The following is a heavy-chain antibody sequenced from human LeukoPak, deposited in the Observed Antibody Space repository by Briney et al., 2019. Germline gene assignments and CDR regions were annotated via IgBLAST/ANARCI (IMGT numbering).Heavy chain of an antibody. D-gene: IGHD4-17*01. CDR3: ARNYGDYPYYFDY. J-gene: IGHJ4*02. Sequence: SVKVSCKASGFTFTSSAMQWVRQARGQRLEWIGWIVVGSGNTNYAQKFQERVTITRDMSTSTAYMELSSLRSEDTAVYYCARNYGDYPYYFDYWGQGTLVTVSS. CDR1: GFTFTSSA. V-gene: IGHV1-58*02. CDR2: IVVGSGNT.